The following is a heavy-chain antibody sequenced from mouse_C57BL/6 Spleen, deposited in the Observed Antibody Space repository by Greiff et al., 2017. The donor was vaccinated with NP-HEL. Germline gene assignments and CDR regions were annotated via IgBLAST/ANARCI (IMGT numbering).Heavy chain of an antibody. Sequence: EVQLQQSGPELVKPGASVKIPCKASGYTFTDYNMDWVKQSHGKSLEWIGDINPNNGGTIYNQKFKGKATLTVDKSSSTAYMELRSLTSEDTAVYYCARDYYGSSYGYWYFDVWGTGTTVTVSS. CDR1: GYTFTDYN. CDR2: INPNNGGT. J-gene: IGHJ1*03. CDR3: ARDYYGSSYGYWYFDV. V-gene: IGHV1-18*01. D-gene: IGHD1-1*01.